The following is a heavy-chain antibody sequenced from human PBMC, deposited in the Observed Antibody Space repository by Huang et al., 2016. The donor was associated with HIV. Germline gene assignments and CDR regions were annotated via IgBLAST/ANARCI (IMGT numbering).Heavy chain of an antibody. J-gene: IGHJ4*02. Sequence: QVTLRESGPELVKPTQTLTLTCTFSGFSLSSSGMCWNWSRQPPGKALEGRARIYWDDEQYYNSSLEPRLTIAKDTSKNQVVLTMTDMDPADTATYYCARIRNSNTFFDYWGQGTVVTVSS. CDR3: ARIRNSNTFFDY. V-gene: IGHV2-70*15. D-gene: IGHD6-13*01. CDR1: GFSLSSSGMC. CDR2: IYWDDEQ.